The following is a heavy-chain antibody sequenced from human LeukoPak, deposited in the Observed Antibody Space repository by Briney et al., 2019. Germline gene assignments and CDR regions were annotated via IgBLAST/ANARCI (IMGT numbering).Heavy chain of an antibody. V-gene: IGHV1-2*02. Sequence: ASVNVSCKASGYTFTGYYMHWVRQAPGQGLEWMGWINPNSGGTNYAQKFQGRVTMTRDTSISTAYMELSRLRSDDTAVYYCARDGDYGNYYYYYYMDVWGKGTTVTVSS. CDR3: ARDGDYGNYYYYYYMDV. D-gene: IGHD4-17*01. CDR1: GYTFTGYY. CDR2: INPNSGGT. J-gene: IGHJ6*03.